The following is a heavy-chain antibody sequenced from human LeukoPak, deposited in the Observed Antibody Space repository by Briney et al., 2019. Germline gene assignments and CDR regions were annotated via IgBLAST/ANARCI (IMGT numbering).Heavy chain of an antibody. CDR2: ISSSGSTI. CDR1: GFTFSSYE. V-gene: IGHV3-48*03. CDR3: ARGEFGGSYSDY. Sequence: GGSLRLSCAASGFTFSSYEMNWVRQAPGRGVEWVSYISSSGSTIYYADSVKGRFTISRDNAKNSLYLQMDSLRAEDTAVYYCARGEFGGSYSDYWGQGTLVAVSS. J-gene: IGHJ4*02. D-gene: IGHD1-26*01.